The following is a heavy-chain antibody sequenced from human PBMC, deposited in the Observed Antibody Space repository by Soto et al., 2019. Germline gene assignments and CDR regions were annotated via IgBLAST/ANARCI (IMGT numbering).Heavy chain of an antibody. Sequence: PGGSLRLSCSASGFTFSSYAMHWVRQAPGKGLEYVSAISSNGGSTYYADSVKGRFTISRDNSKNTLYLQMSSLRAEDTAVYHCVKENMAAGFDLWGRGTLVTVSS. D-gene: IGHD6-19*01. V-gene: IGHV3-64D*06. CDR1: GFTFSSYA. CDR2: ISSNGGST. CDR3: VKENMAAGFDL. J-gene: IGHJ2*01.